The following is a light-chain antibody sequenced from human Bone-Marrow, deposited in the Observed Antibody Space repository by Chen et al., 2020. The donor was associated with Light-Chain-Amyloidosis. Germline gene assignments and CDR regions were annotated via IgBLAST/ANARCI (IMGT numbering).Light chain of an antibody. Sequence: SYVLTQPSSVSVAPGQTATIACGGINIGSTSVHGYQQTPGQAPLLVVYDDSDRPSGIPERLSGSNSGNTATLTISRVEAGDEADYYCQVWDRSSDRPVFGGGTKLTVL. J-gene: IGLJ3*02. V-gene: IGLV3-21*02. CDR1: NIGSTS. CDR3: QVWDRSSDRPV. CDR2: DDS.